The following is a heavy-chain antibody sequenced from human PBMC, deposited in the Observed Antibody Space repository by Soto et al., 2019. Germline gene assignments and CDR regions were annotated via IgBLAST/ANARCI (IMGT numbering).Heavy chain of an antibody. CDR3: ARGLTYLRFIESLAYYYYGMDV. Sequence: ASVKVSCKASGGAFSSYAIGWVRQAPGQGLEWMGGIIPIFGTANYAQKFQGRVTITADESTSTAYMELGSLRSEDTAVYYCARGLTYLRFIESLAYYYYGMDVWGQGTTVTVSS. CDR1: GGAFSSYA. J-gene: IGHJ6*02. D-gene: IGHD3-3*01. V-gene: IGHV1-69*13. CDR2: IIPIFGTA.